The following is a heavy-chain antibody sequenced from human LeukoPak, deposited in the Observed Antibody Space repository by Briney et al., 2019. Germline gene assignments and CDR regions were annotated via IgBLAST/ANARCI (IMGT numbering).Heavy chain of an antibody. Sequence: SETLSLTCAVYGGSFSGYYWSWIRQPPGKGLEWIGEINHSGSTNYNPSLKSRVTISVDTSKNQFSLKLSSVTAADTAVYYCARVIRAVFDYDSSGYQNPDAFDIWGQGTMVTVSS. J-gene: IGHJ3*02. CDR2: INHSGST. V-gene: IGHV4-34*01. CDR3: ARVIRAVFDYDSSGYQNPDAFDI. CDR1: GGSFSGYY. D-gene: IGHD3-22*01.